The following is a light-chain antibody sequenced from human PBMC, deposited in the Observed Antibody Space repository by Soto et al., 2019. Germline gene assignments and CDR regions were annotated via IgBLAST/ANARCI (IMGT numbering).Light chain of an antibody. J-gene: IGLJ1*01. Sequence: QSALTQPASVSGPPGHSITISCTGTSSDVGGYNYVSWYQQHPGKAPKLMIYDVSNRPSGVSNRFSGSKSGNTASLTISGLQAEDEADYYCSSYTSSSLHVFGTGTKVTVL. V-gene: IGLV2-14*03. CDR2: DVS. CDR1: SSDVGGYNY. CDR3: SSYTSSSLHV.